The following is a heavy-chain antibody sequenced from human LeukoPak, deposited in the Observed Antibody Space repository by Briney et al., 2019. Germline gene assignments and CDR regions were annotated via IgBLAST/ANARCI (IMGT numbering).Heavy chain of an antibody. Sequence: ASVKVSCKASGYTFTGYYMHWVRQAPGQGLEWMGWINPNSGGTNYAQKFQGRVTMTRDTSISTAYMELSRLRSDDTAVYYCARDSGSYYGSAFDIWGQGTMVTVSS. D-gene: IGHD1-26*01. CDR3: ARDSGSYYGSAFDI. CDR2: INPNSGGT. J-gene: IGHJ3*02. CDR1: GYTFTGYY. V-gene: IGHV1-2*02.